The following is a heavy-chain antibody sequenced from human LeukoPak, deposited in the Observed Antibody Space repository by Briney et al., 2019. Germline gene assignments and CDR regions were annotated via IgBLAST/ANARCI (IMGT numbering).Heavy chain of an antibody. D-gene: IGHD5-18*01. V-gene: IGHV4-4*02. J-gene: IGHJ4*02. CDR2: IFHGGST. CDR1: GGSISSNSW. Sequence: PSETLSLTCAVSGGSISSNSWWSWVRQPPGKGLEWIGEIFHGGSTNYNPSLKSRVTISVDKSKNRFSLKLSSVTAADTAMYYCARKSYGYLGYWGQGTLVTVSS. CDR3: ARKSYGYLGY.